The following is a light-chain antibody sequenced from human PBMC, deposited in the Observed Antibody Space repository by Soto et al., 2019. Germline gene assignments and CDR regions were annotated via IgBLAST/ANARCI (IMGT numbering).Light chain of an antibody. J-gene: IGKJ1*01. CDR3: LLHKSYVWT. V-gene: IGKV1-5*03. CDR1: HSISIW. CDR2: KAS. Sequence: DIQMSQSPSTHSASVGDRVTITCRASHSISIWLAWYQQKPGKAPKILIYKASSLESGVPSRFSGSGSGTEFTLTITSLQPEDFATYYCLLHKSYVWTFGQGTKVDIK.